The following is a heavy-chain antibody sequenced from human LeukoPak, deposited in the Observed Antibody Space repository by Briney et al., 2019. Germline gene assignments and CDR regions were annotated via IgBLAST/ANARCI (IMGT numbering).Heavy chain of an antibody. J-gene: IGHJ4*02. CDR2: INPDGSTI. D-gene: IGHD1-7*01. V-gene: IGHV3-74*01. Sequence: GGSLRLSCAASGFTFSNYWVHWVRQAPGKGLVWVSRINPDGSTINYADSVKGRFTITRDNAKNTLYLQMNSLRAEDTAVYYCATAGNYRFDYWGQGTLVTVSS. CDR3: ATAGNYRFDY. CDR1: GFTFSNYW.